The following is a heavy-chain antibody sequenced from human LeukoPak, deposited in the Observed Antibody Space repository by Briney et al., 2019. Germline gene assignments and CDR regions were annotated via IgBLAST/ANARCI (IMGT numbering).Heavy chain of an antibody. CDR3: ARGDGSGSYSHFDY. CDR2: MYYSGST. Sequence: SETLSLTCTVSGGSISSYYWSWIRQPPGKGLEWIGYMYYSGSTNYNPSLKSRVTISVDTSKNQFSLKLSSVTAADTAVYYCARGDGSGSYSHFDYWGQGTLVTVSS. J-gene: IGHJ4*02. CDR1: GGSISSYY. D-gene: IGHD3-10*01. V-gene: IGHV4-59*01.